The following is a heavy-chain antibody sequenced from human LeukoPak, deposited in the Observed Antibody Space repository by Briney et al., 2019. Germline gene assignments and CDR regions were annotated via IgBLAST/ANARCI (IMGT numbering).Heavy chain of an antibody. D-gene: IGHD5-12*01. CDR3: ASGYSGYDFWYYYMDV. Sequence: SETLSLTCAVYGGSFSGYYWSWIRQPPAKGPEWIGEINHSGSTNYNPSLKSRVTISVDTSKNQFSLKLSSVTAADTALYYCASGYSGYDFWYYYMDVWGKGTTVTVSS. V-gene: IGHV4-34*01. CDR2: INHSGST. J-gene: IGHJ6*03. CDR1: GGSFSGYY.